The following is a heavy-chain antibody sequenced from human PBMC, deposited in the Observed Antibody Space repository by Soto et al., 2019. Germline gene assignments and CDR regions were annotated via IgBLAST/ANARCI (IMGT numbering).Heavy chain of an antibody. J-gene: IGHJ6*03. D-gene: IGHD1-1*01. Sequence: SQTLSLTCAISGDSVSSNSAAWNWIRQSPSRGLEWLGRTYYRSKWYNDYAVSVKSRITISPDTSKNQFSLQLTSVTPEDTAVYYCARGSWDDVSGHYYMDVWDKGTTVTVSS. CDR2: TYYRSKWYN. CDR3: ARGSWDDVSGHYYMDV. CDR1: GDSVSSNSAA. V-gene: IGHV6-1*01.